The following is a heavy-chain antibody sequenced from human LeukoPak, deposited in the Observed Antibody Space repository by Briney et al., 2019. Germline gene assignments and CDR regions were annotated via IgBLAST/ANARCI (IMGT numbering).Heavy chain of an antibody. Sequence: ASVKVSCKASGYTFTSYYIHWVRQAPGQGHEWMGIINPSGGSTSYAQKFQGRVSMTRDMSTSTVYMELSSLRSEDTAVYYCARVFYCGGDCYHTDAFDIWGQGTMVTVSS. J-gene: IGHJ3*02. D-gene: IGHD2-21*02. CDR3: ARVFYCGGDCYHTDAFDI. CDR1: GYTFTSYY. V-gene: IGHV1-46*01. CDR2: INPSGGST.